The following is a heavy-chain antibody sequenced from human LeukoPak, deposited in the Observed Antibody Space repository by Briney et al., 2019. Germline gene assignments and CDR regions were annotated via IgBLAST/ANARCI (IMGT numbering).Heavy chain of an antibody. CDR2: IWYDGSNK. J-gene: IGHJ4*02. CDR3: AKEGYGGNFMDY. Sequence: GGSLRLSCAVSGFTFSSYGMHWVRQAPGKGLEWVAVIWYDGSNKYYADSVKGRFTISRDNSKNTLYLQTNSLRAEDTAVYYCAKEGYGGNFMDYWGQGTLVTVSS. CDR1: GFTFSSYG. V-gene: IGHV3-33*06. D-gene: IGHD4-23*01.